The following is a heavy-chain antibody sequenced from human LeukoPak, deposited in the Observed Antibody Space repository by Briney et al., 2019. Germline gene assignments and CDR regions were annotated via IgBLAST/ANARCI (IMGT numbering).Heavy chain of an antibody. Sequence: GGSLRLSCAASGFTFSTYWMTWVRQAPGKGLEWVANIKQDGSEKYYVDSVKGRFTLSRDNAKNSLYLQMNSLRAEDTAVYYCARRGSYLYDSSGYYGYWGQGTLVTVSS. V-gene: IGHV3-7*01. J-gene: IGHJ4*02. CDR1: GFTFSTYW. CDR3: ARRGSYLYDSSGYYGY. CDR2: IKQDGSEK. D-gene: IGHD3-22*01.